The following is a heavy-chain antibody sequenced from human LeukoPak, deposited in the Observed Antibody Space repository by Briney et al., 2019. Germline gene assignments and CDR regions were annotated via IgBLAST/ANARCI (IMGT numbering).Heavy chain of an antibody. V-gene: IGHV4-59*02. CDR1: GDSVSGYY. CDR2: THHSGNT. Sequence: SETLSLTCIVSGDSVSGYYWNWIRQPPGKGLEWIGYTHHSGNTLYNPSLKSRVTISVDTSKNQFSLKLSSVTAADTAVYYCARRRRDGYKGPYYFDYWGQGTLVTVSS. CDR3: ARRRRDGYKGPYYFDY. D-gene: IGHD5-24*01. J-gene: IGHJ4*02.